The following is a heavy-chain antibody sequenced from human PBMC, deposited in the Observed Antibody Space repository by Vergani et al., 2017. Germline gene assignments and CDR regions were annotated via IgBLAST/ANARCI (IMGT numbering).Heavy chain of an antibody. Sequence: QVQLQQWGAGLLKPSQTLSLTCAVSGGSISSGGYSWSWIRQPPGKGLEWIGYIYHSGSTYYNPSLKSRVTISVDRSKNQFSLKLSSVTAADTAVYYCARWGRNCSGGSCYSFDPWGQGTLVTVSS. D-gene: IGHD2-15*01. V-gene: IGHV4-30-2*01. CDR3: ARWGRNCSGGSCYSFDP. CDR1: GGSISSGGYS. CDR2: IYHSGST. J-gene: IGHJ5*02.